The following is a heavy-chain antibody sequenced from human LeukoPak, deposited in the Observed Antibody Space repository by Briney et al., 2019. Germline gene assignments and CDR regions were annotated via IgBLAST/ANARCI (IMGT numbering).Heavy chain of an antibody. Sequence: GGSLRLSCAASGFTFSSYAMSWVRQAPGKGLEWVSAISGSGGSTYYADSVKGRFTISRDNSKNTLYLQMNSLGAEDTAVYYCAKGSSSWHSTSLPLSERKKYYFDYWGQGTLVTVSS. CDR3: AKGSSSWHSTSLPLSERKKYYFDY. CDR2: ISGSGGST. D-gene: IGHD6-13*01. J-gene: IGHJ4*02. CDR1: GFTFSSYA. V-gene: IGHV3-23*01.